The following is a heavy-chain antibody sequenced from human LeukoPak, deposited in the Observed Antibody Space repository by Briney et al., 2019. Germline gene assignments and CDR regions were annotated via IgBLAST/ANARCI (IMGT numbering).Heavy chain of an antibody. J-gene: IGHJ5*02. V-gene: IGHV3-11*01. CDR3: ATDGAGFDT. CDR1: GFTFNDYY. Sequence: GGSLRLSCAASGFTFNDYYMSWIRRAPGKGREWLSYINIGGTNTHYADSVKGRFTISRDNAKKSLYLEMNNLRAEDTAVYYCATDGAGFDTWGQGVLVTVSS. CDR2: INIGGTNT.